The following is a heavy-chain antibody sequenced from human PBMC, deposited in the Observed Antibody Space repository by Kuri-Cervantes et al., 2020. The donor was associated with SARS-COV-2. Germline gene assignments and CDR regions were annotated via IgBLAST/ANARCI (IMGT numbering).Heavy chain of an antibody. CDR3: ATGKNYYDSSGYYERGSDAFDI. D-gene: IGHD3-22*01. Sequence: ASVNVSCKASGYTFTGYYMHWVRQAPGQGLEWMGWINPNSGGTNYAQKFQGGVTMTRDTSISTAYMELSRLRSDDTAVYYCATGKNYYDSSGYYERGSDAFDIWGQGTMVTVSS. J-gene: IGHJ3*02. V-gene: IGHV1-2*02. CDR1: GYTFTGYY. CDR2: INPNSGGT.